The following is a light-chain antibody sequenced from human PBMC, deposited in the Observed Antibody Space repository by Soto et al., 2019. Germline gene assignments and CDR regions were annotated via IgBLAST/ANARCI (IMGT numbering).Light chain of an antibody. Sequence: EIVLTQSPATLSLSPGERATLSCRASQSLSSYLAWYQQRRGQAPRLLIYDASRRATGIPARFSGSVSGTDFTLSISSLEPEDFAVYYCQQRSDWPLTFGGGTKVEIK. V-gene: IGKV3-11*01. CDR2: DAS. CDR1: QSLSSY. J-gene: IGKJ4*01. CDR3: QQRSDWPLT.